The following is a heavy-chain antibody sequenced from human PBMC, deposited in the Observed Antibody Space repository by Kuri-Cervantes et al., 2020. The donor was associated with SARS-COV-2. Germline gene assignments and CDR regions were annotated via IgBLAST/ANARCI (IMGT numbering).Heavy chain of an antibody. Sequence: ASVKVSCKASGYTFTSYYMHWVRQAPGQGLEWMGWMNPNSGNEGYAQKCQGRLSMTRDTSISTVYMELSSLRSEDTALYYCARGKRMVRYSTTLLGHYSYYYYMDVWGKGTTVTVSS. CDR3: ARGKRMVRYSTTLLGHYSYYYYMDV. CDR1: GYTFTSYY. D-gene: IGHD3-10*01. CDR2: MNPNSGNE. V-gene: IGHV1-8*02. J-gene: IGHJ6*03.